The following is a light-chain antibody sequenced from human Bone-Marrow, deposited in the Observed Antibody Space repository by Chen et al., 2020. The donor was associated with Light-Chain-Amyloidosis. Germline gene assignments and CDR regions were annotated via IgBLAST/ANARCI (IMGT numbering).Light chain of an antibody. CDR1: SSDIGGYDL. V-gene: IGLV2-23*02. CDR3: CSYAITVNFFWV. Sequence: QPALTQPACVSGCPGKSITISCTVTSSDIGGYDLISWYQRHPCKAPKLIIYVVNQRPSGVSYRFSGSKSGNTASLTISGLQAEDEADYFCCSYAITVNFFWVFGGGTKVTVL. CDR2: VVN. J-gene: IGLJ3*02.